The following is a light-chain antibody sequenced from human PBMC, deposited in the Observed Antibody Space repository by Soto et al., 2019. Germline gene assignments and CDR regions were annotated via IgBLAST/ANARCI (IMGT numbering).Light chain of an antibody. Sequence: EIVLTQSPVTLSLSPGERATLSCGASQSVGSSYLAWYQQKPGLAPRLLIYDASIRATGIPDRFSGSGSGADFTLTNSRLEPEDFALYYCQQYSTSRTFGQGTKVEIK. CDR3: QQYSTSRT. J-gene: IGKJ1*01. CDR1: QSVGSSY. CDR2: DAS. V-gene: IGKV3D-20*01.